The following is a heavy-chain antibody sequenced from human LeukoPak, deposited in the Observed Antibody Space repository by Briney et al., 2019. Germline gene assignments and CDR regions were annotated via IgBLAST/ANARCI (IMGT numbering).Heavy chain of an antibody. Sequence: SETLSLTCTVSGGSISSSSYYWGWIRQPPGKGLEWIGSIYYSGSTYYNPSLKSRVTISVDTSKNQFSLKLSSVTAADTAVYYCARTGSSGYYYDYHYYYYMDVWGKGTTVTVSS. CDR3: ARTGSSGYYYDYHYYYYMDV. J-gene: IGHJ6*03. CDR2: IYYSGST. V-gene: IGHV4-39*01. CDR1: GGSISSSSYY. D-gene: IGHD3-22*01.